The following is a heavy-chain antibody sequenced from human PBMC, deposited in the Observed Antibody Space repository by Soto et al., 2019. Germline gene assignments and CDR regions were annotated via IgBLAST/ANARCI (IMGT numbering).Heavy chain of an antibody. V-gene: IGHV3-23*01. Sequence: PGGSLRLSCAASGFTFSSYAMSWVRQAPGKGLEWVSAISGSGGSTYYADSVKGRFTISRDNSKNTLYLQMNSLRAEDTAVYYCAKDREYSSGWYKTDYCYYGMDVWGQGTTVTVSS. J-gene: IGHJ6*02. CDR1: GFTFSSYA. CDR3: AKDREYSSGWYKTDYCYYGMDV. D-gene: IGHD6-19*01. CDR2: ISGSGGST.